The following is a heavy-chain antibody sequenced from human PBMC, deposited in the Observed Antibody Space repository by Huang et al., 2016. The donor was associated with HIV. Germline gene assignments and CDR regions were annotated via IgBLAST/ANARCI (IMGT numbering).Heavy chain of an antibody. Sequence: QVQLVESGGGVVQPGRSLRISCAASGFTFSSYGMHWVRQAPGKGLEGVAVRSYDAKTKYYADSVKGRFSSSRDNSKTTVYLHLNSLRLEDTAVYYCAKGGSAAAVLDFWGQGTLVTVSS. D-gene: IGHD6-13*01. CDR3: AKGGSAAAVLDF. CDR1: GFTFSSYG. J-gene: IGHJ4*02. CDR2: RSYDAKTK. V-gene: IGHV3-30*18.